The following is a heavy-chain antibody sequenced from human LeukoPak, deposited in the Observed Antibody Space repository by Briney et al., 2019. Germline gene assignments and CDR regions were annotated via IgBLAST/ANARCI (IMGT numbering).Heavy chain of an antibody. J-gene: IGHJ3*02. V-gene: IGHV1-69*06. CDR1: GGTFSSYA. D-gene: IGHD1-14*01. CDR2: IIPIFGTA. Sequence: ASVKVSCKASGGTFSSYAISWVRQAPGQGLEWMGGIIPIFGTANYAQKFQGRVTITGDKSTSTAYMELSSLRSEDTAVYYCARVPYQPDAFDIWGQGTMVTVSS. CDR3: ARVPYQPDAFDI.